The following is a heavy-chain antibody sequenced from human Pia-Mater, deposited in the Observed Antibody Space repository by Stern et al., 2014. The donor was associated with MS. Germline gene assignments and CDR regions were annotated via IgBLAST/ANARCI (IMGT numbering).Heavy chain of an antibody. CDR3: ARDQNSLGSPRRYMDV. D-gene: IGHD2-2*03. CDR1: GFTFSNYW. Sequence: EVQLVESGGGLVQPGGSLRLSCADSGFTFSNYWMHWVRQAPGKGLVGVSRINSDGSSTSYADSVKGRFTISRDNAKNTLYLQLHSLRAEDTAVYYCARDQNSLGSPRRYMDVWGQGTTVTVSS. V-gene: IGHV3-74*01. J-gene: IGHJ6*02. CDR2: INSDGSST.